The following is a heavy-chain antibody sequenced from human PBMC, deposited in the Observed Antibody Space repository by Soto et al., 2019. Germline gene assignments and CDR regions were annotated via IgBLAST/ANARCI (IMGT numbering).Heavy chain of an antibody. CDR3: ARYCSSTSCYGLASFDY. J-gene: IGHJ4*02. CDR2: INAGNGNT. Sequence: ASVKVSCKASGYTFTSYAMHWVRQAPGQRLEWMGWINAGNGNTKYSQKFQGRVTITRDTSASTAYMELSSLRSEDTAVYYCARYCSSTSCYGLASFDYWGQRTLVTVSS. CDR1: GYTFTSYA. D-gene: IGHD2-2*01. V-gene: IGHV1-3*01.